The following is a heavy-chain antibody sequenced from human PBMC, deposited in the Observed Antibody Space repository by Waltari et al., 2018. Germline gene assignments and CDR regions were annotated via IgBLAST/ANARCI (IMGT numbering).Heavy chain of an antibody. CDR2: IKQDGSEK. CDR3: ARGVTTVEY. Sequence: EVQLVESGGGLVQPGGHLSLSCSGSGFPFTNHWMSWVRQAPGKGPEWVASIKQDGSEKYYVDSMKGRFTISRDNAKNSLSLQMDSLRAEDTAVYFCARGVTTVEYWGQGTLVTVS. J-gene: IGHJ4*02. CDR1: GFPFTNHW. D-gene: IGHD2-21*02. V-gene: IGHV3-7*04.